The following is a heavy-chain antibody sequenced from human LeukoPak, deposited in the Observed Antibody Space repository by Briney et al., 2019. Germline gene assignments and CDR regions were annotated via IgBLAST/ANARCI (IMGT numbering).Heavy chain of an antibody. V-gene: IGHV3-66*01. D-gene: IGHD3-10*01. CDR2: IYSGGST. CDR3: ARVLWFGESDY. CDR1: GFTVSSNY. J-gene: IGHJ4*02. Sequence: GGSLRLSCAASGFTVSSNYMSWVRQAPGKGLEWVSVIYSGGSTYYADSVKGRFTISRDNSKNTLYLQMNSLRAEDTAVYYCARVLWFGESDYWGQGTLVTVSS.